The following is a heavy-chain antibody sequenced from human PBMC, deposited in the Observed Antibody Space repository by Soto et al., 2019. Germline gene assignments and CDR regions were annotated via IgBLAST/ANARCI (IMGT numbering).Heavy chain of an antibody. Sequence: ASVKVSCKASGYTFTSYYMHWVRQAPGQGLEWMGIINPSGGSTSYAQKFQGRVTMTRDTSTSTVYMELSSLRSEDTAVYYCARELSHADGYRSSWFWFVYGMDVWG. D-gene: IGHD6-13*01. J-gene: IGHJ6*02. CDR3: ARELSHADGYRSSWFWFVYGMDV. V-gene: IGHV1-46*01. CDR1: GYTFTSYY. CDR2: INPSGGST.